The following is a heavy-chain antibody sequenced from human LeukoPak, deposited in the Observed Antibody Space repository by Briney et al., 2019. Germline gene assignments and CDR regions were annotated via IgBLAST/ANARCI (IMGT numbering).Heavy chain of an antibody. V-gene: IGHV3-7*01. D-gene: IGHD1-14*01. Sequence: GGSLRLSCAASGFTFSRYWMSWVRQAPGKGLEWVANIKQDGREKYYVDSVKGRFTISRDNAKNSLYLQMNSLRTEDTAVYYCASEGWAERYFDFWGQGTPVTVSS. CDR2: IKQDGREK. J-gene: IGHJ4*02. CDR1: GFTFSRYW. CDR3: ASEGWAERYFDF.